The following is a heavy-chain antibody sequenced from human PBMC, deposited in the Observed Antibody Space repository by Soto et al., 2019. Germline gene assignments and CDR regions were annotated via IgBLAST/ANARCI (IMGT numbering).Heavy chain of an antibody. CDR1: GFTFSSYA. D-gene: IGHD3-22*01. CDR3: AKETLNIYDSSYFDY. Sequence: GGVLRLSCAASGFTFSSYAMSWVRQAPGKGLEWVSAISGSGGSTYYADSVKGRFTISRDNSKNTLYLQMNSLRAEDTAVYYCAKETLNIYDSSYFDYWGQGTLVTVSS. V-gene: IGHV3-23*01. CDR2: ISGSGGST. J-gene: IGHJ4*02.